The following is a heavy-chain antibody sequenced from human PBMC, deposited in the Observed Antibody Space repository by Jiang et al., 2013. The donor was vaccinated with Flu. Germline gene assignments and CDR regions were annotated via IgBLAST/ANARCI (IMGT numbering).Heavy chain of an antibody. D-gene: IGHD2-15*01. J-gene: IGHJ4*02. CDR2: IYWDDDK. CDR1: GFSFNTDEVG. V-gene: IGHV2-5*02. Sequence: KPTQTLTLTCSFSGFSFNTDEVGVGWVRQPPGKALEWLALIYWDDDKRYSPSLKSRLTITKDTSKNQVVLTMTNMDPVDTATYYCAHPQNYCSGGSCYFDYWGQGNPGHRLL. CDR3: AHPQNYCSGGSCYFDY.